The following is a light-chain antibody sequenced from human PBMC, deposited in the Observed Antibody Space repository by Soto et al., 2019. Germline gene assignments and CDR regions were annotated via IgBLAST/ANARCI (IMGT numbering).Light chain of an antibody. CDR2: DAS. Sequence: DIQMTQSPSSLSASVGHRVTITCQASQDISNYLNWYQQKPGKAPKLLIYDASNLETGVPSRFSGSGSGTDFTFTISSLQPEDIATYYCQQYDNLPPRTFGGGTKVEIK. CDR3: QQYDNLPPRT. J-gene: IGKJ4*01. V-gene: IGKV1-33*01. CDR1: QDISNY.